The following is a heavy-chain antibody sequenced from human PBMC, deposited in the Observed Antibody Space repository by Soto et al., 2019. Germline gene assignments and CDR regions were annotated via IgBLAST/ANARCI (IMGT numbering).Heavy chain of an antibody. CDR2: INHSGST. CDR3: ARRVVVVVAADFDY. Sequence: SETLSLTCAVYGGSFSGYYWSWIRQPPGKGLVWIGEINHSGSTNYNPSLKSRVTISVDTSKNQFSLKLSSVTAADTAVYYCARRVVVVVAADFDYWGQGTLVTVSS. V-gene: IGHV4-34*01. J-gene: IGHJ4*02. D-gene: IGHD2-15*01. CDR1: GGSFSGYY.